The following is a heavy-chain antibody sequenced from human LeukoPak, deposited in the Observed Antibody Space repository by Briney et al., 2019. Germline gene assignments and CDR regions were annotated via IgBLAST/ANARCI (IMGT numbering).Heavy chain of an antibody. Sequence: ASVKVSCKASGYTFTSYGISWVRQAPGQGLEWMGWISAYNGNTNYAQKLQGRVTMTTDTSTSTAYMELRSLRSDDTAVYYCAGVDSGGDLYYYYYYGMDVWGQGTTVTVSS. J-gene: IGHJ6*02. V-gene: IGHV1-18*01. CDR1: GYTFTSYG. CDR2: ISAYNGNT. CDR3: AGVDSGGDLYYYYYYGMDV. D-gene: IGHD2-21*02.